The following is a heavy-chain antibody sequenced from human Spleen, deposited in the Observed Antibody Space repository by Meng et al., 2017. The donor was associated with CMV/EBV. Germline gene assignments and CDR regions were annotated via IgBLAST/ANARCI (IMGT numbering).Heavy chain of an antibody. Sequence: AASGFTFSSYSMNWVRQAPGKGLEWVSSISSSSSYIYYADSVKGRFTISRDNAKNSLYLQMNSLRAEDTAVYYCARDQGSGPSAEFDYWGQGTLVTVSS. CDR2: ISSSSSYI. V-gene: IGHV3-21*01. CDR3: ARDQGSGPSAEFDY. CDR1: GFTFSSYS. J-gene: IGHJ4*02. D-gene: IGHD2-15*01.